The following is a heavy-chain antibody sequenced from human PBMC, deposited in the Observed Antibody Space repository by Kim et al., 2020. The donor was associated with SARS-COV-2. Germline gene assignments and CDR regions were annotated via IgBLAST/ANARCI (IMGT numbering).Heavy chain of an antibody. J-gene: IGHJ6*02. CDR3: ARLQLARDYYYYGMDV. Sequence: SETLSLTCTVSGGSISSSSYYWGWIRQPPGKGLEWIGSTYYSGSTYYNPSLKSRVTISVETSKNQFSLKLSSVTAADTAVYYCARLQLARDYYYYGMDVWGQGTTVTVSS. D-gene: IGHD5-18*01. CDR1: GGSISSSSYY. V-gene: IGHV4-39*01. CDR2: TYYSGST.